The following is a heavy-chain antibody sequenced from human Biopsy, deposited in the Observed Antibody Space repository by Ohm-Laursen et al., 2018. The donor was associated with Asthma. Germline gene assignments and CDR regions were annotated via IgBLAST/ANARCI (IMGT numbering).Heavy chain of an antibody. D-gene: IGHD3-9*01. CDR2: IYWDDYN. J-gene: IGHJ5*02. Sequence: PTQTLTLTCSFSGFSLRTPGVGVGWIRQSPGKALEWLALIYWDDYNLFRPSLKRRLTITKDPSKNQVVLTMTKMDPADSGTYYCALSQDSGFDDHSPSWFDPWGQGTLVTVSS. V-gene: IGHV2-5*02. CDR1: GFSLRTPGVG. CDR3: ALSQDSGFDDHSPSWFDP.